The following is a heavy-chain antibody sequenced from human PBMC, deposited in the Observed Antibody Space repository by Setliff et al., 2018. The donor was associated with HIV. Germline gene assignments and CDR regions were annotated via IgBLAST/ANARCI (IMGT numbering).Heavy chain of an antibody. CDR1: GGTSSTHA. J-gene: IGHJ3*02. CDR3: ARDNTAFDI. Sequence: SVKVSCKASGGTSSTHAMNWVRQAPGQGLEWIGQIISILEITDYAQKLQDRVTMTRDTSTSTIYMELNSLTSEDTAVYYCARDNTAFDIWGQGTMVTVSS. D-gene: IGHD2-2*02. V-gene: IGHV1-69*10. CDR2: IISILEIT.